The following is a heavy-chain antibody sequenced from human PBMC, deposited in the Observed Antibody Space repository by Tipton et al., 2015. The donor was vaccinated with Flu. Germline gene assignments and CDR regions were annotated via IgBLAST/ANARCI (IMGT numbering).Heavy chain of an antibody. CDR1: GASISDYKW. D-gene: IGHD6-13*01. V-gene: IGHV4-4*02. CDR2: IYHSGDT. Sequence: GLVKPSGTLSLTCGVSGASISDYKWWTWVRQPPGKGLEWIGEIYHSGDTNYSPSLRGRFSISVDKSKNQFSLKLSSVTAADTAVYYCAIEGYSSSLNLWGQGTLVTVSS. CDR3: AIEGYSSSLNL. J-gene: IGHJ4*02.